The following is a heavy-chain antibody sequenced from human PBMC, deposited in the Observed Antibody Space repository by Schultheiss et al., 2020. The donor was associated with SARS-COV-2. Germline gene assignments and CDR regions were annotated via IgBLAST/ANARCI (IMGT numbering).Heavy chain of an antibody. D-gene: IGHD2-2*02. Sequence: TLSLTCAVYGGSFSGYYWSWIRQPPGKGLEWIGEINHSGSTNYNPSLKSRVTISVDTSKNQFSLKLSSVTAADTAVYYCARDIRGYCSSTSCYNWESDYYYYMDVWGKGTTVTVSS. CDR3: ARDIRGYCSSTSCYNWESDYYYYMDV. J-gene: IGHJ6*03. V-gene: IGHV4-34*01. CDR2: INHSGST. CDR1: GGSFSGYY.